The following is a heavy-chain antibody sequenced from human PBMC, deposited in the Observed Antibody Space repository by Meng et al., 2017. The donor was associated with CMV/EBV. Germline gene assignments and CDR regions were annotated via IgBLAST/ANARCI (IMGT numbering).Heavy chain of an antibody. CDR2: IKSKTDGGTT. CDR3: TTDSHGMDV. Sequence: SCKASGYTFTSYGISWVRQAPGKGLEWVGRIKSKTDGGTTDYAAPVKGRFTISRDDSKNTLYLQMNSLKTEDTAVYYCTTDSHGMDVWGQGTTVTVSS. V-gene: IGHV3-15*01. J-gene: IGHJ6*02. CDR1: GYTFTSYG.